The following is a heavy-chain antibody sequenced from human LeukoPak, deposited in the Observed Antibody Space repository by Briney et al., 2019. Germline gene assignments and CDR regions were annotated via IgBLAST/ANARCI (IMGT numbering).Heavy chain of an antibody. CDR1: GGSISNSNDY. J-gene: IGHJ5*02. CDR3: ARQESCTNGVCYVGWFDP. D-gene: IGHD2-8*01. V-gene: IGHV4-39*01. CDR2: IYHSGNI. Sequence: PSETLSLTCTVSGGSISNSNDYWAWIRRPPGKGLEWLGSIYHSGNIFQNQSLASRVTISVDTSKNQFSLNLNSVTAADTAVYYCARQESCTNGVCYVGWFDPWGQGTLVTVSS.